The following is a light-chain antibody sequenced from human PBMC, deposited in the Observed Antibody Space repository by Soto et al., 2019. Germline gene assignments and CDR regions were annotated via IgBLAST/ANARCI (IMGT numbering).Light chain of an antibody. J-gene: IGLJ2*01. CDR2: EDS. CDR3: YSTDSSGNHRV. Sequence: SYELTQPSSVSVSPGQTARITCSGDALPKKYAYWYQQKSGQAPVLVIYEDSTRPSGIPERFSGSSSGTMATLTISGAQVEDEADYYCYSTDSSGNHRVFGAGTKLTVL. V-gene: IGLV3-10*01. CDR1: ALPKKY.